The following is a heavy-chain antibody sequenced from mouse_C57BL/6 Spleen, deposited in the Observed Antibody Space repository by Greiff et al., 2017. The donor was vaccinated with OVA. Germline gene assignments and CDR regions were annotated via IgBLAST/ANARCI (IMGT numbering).Heavy chain of an antibody. J-gene: IGHJ4*01. Sequence: VQLQQSGPGLVAPSQSLSITCTVSGFSLTSYGVHWVRQPPGKGLEWLVVIWSDGSTTYNSALKSRLSISKDNSKSQVFLKMNSLQTDDTAMYYCARHSSYYYGSSYAMDYWGQGTSVTVSS. CDR3: ARHSSYYYGSSYAMDY. V-gene: IGHV2-6-1*01. CDR2: IWSDGST. CDR1: GFSLTSYG. D-gene: IGHD1-1*01.